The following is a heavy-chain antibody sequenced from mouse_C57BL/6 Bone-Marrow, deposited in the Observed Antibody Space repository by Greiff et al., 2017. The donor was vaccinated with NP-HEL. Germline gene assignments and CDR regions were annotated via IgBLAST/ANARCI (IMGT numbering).Heavy chain of an antibody. D-gene: IGHD1-1*01. J-gene: IGHJ3*01. Sequence: DVKLVESVAELVRPGASVKLSCTASGFNIKNTYMHWVKQRPEQGLEWIGRIDPANGNTKYAPKFQGKATITADTSSNTAYLQLSSLTSEDTAIYYCARERGGSSFEGFAYWGQGTLVTVSA. CDR2: IDPANGNT. CDR3: ARERGGSSFEGFAY. CDR1: GFNIKNTY. V-gene: IGHV14-3*01.